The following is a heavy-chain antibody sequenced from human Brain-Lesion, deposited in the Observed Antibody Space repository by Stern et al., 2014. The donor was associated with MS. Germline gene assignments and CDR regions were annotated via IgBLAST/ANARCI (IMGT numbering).Heavy chain of an antibody. J-gene: IGHJ3*02. V-gene: IGHV5-51*01. CDR2: IYTADSDT. Sequence: DQLVQSGAEVKKPGESLKISCKGSGYRFDNYWIGWVRQKPGKGLEWMGIIYTADSDTRYSPSLQGQVTISADKSISTVYLQWSSLKASDTAMYYCARTYSSGWYGGHAFDIWGQGTMVTVSS. CDR1: GYRFDNYW. CDR3: ARTYSSGWYGGHAFDI. D-gene: IGHD6-19*01.